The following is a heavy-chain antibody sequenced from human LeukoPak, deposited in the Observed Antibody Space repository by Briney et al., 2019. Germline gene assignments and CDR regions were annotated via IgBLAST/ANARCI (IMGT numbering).Heavy chain of an antibody. CDR3: ARDLADFWSGYGYYYGMDV. V-gene: IGHV3-66*01. CDR2: IYSGGST. D-gene: IGHD3-3*01. Sequence: GGSLRLSCAASGFTVSSNYMSWVRQAPGKGLEWVSVIYSGGSTYYADSVKGRFTISRDNSKNTLYLQMNSLRAEDTAVYYCARDLADFWSGYGYYYGMDVWGQGTTVTVSS. J-gene: IGHJ6*02. CDR1: GFTVSSNY.